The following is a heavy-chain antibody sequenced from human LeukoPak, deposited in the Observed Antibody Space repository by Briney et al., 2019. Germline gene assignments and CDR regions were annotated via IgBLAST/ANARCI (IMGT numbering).Heavy chain of an antibody. V-gene: IGHV4-34*01. CDR1: GGSFSGYY. CDR2: INHSGST. CDR3: ARWVDTARNWFDP. J-gene: IGHJ5*02. D-gene: IGHD5-18*01. Sequence: SETLSLTCVVYGGSFSGYYWSWIRQPPGKGLEWIGEINHSGSTNYNPSLKSRVTISVDTSKNQFSLKLSSVTAADTAVYYCARWVDTARNWFDPCGQGTLVTVSS.